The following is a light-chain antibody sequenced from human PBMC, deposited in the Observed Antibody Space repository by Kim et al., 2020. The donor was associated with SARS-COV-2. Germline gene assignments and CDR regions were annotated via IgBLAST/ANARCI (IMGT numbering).Light chain of an antibody. CDR1: QSVSTN. CDR2: GAS. J-gene: IGKJ1*01. V-gene: IGKV3-15*01. Sequence: EIVMTQSPPTLSVSPGERATLSCRASQSVSTNLVWYQQKPGQAPRLLIYGASTRATGIPARFSGSGSGTEFTLTISSLQSEDFAVYYCQQYNNFRTFGQGTKVHIK. CDR3: QQYNNFRT.